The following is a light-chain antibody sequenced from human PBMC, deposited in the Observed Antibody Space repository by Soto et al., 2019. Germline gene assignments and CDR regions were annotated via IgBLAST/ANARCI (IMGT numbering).Light chain of an antibody. CDR2: GAS. Sequence: EIVMTQSPATLSVSPGERATLSCRASQSVSSNLAWYQQKPGQAPRLLVYGASTRATIIPASFSGSRSGTEFTLTISSLQSEDFAVYYCQQYNTWPPTFGQGTRLEIK. CDR1: QSVSSN. CDR3: QQYNTWPPT. J-gene: IGKJ5*01. V-gene: IGKV3-15*01.